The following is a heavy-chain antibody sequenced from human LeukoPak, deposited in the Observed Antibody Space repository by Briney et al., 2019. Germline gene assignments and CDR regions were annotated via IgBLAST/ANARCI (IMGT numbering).Heavy chain of an antibody. CDR1: GYSPNSYW. J-gene: IGHJ4*02. Sequence: GESLKISRNGSGYSPNSYWIAWVRQMPGKGLEWMGIIYPGDSDTRYSSSLQGQGTMSADKSINTAYLQWSSLRASDNGMYYCARRAYYESSGYYLFDYLGQGTMVTVSS. CDR2: IYPGDSDT. V-gene: IGHV5-51*01. D-gene: IGHD3-22*01. CDR3: ARRAYYESSGYYLFDY.